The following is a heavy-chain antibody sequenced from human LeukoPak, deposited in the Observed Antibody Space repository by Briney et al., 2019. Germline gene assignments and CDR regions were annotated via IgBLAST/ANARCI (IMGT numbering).Heavy chain of an antibody. J-gene: IGHJ5*02. CDR1: GFTFSSYA. D-gene: IGHD5-18*01. CDR2: ISGSAGST. CDR3: AKDRDTAMMSYWFDP. Sequence: GGSLRLSCAASGFTFSSYAMSWVRQAPGKGLEWVSAISGSAGSTYYADSVKGRFTISRANSKNVLYLQMNSLRAEDTAVYYCAKDRDTAMMSYWFDPWGQGTLVTVSS. V-gene: IGHV3-23*01.